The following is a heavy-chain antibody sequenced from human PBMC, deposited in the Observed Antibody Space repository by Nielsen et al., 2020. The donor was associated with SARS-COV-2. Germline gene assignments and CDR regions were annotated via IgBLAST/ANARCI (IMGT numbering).Heavy chain of an antibody. CDR3: ARESVTGTDAFDI. CDR1: GFPFSSYE. Sequence: GESLKISCAASGFPFSSYEMNWVRQAPGKALEWLSDIGGNGRNLFYADPVKGRFTISRDNAENSLSLQMNSLRAEDTAVYYCARESVTGTDAFDIWGQGTVVTVSS. V-gene: IGHV3-48*03. J-gene: IGHJ3*02. CDR2: IGGNGRNL. D-gene: IGHD6-19*01.